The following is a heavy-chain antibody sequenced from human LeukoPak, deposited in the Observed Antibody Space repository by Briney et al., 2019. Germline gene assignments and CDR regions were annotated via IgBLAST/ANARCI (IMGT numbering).Heavy chain of an antibody. J-gene: IGHJ4*02. Sequence: PSETLSLTCGVLGGSFSGYSWNWIRQAPGKGLEWIGDISYTGDTNYSPSLKSRVAISMDTSKNQFSLELTSVTAADTAIYYCARVQGQFLESLFDFHFDYWGQGTLVTVSS. D-gene: IGHD3-3*01. CDR3: ARVQGQFLESLFDFHFDY. CDR2: ISYTGDT. CDR1: GGSFSGYS. V-gene: IGHV4-34*01.